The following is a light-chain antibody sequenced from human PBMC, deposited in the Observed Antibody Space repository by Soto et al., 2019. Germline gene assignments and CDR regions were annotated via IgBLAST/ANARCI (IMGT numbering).Light chain of an antibody. Sequence: EIMMTQSPATLSVSPGERTTLSCWASQSVSSNLAWYQQRPGQAPRLLIYGASTRAAGIPARFSGSGSGTDFTLTISGLQSEDSAVYYCQQYNMWTGTFGPGTKVDIK. J-gene: IGKJ3*01. CDR2: GAS. V-gene: IGKV3-15*01. CDR1: QSVSSN. CDR3: QQYNMWTGT.